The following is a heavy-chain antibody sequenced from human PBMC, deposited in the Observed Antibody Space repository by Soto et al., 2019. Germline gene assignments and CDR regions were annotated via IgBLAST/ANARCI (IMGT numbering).Heavy chain of an antibody. CDR3: AGGTGGATGILDDYFSYMDV. CDR2: INPNGGVT. CDR1: GDSFNDYY. J-gene: IGHJ6*03. D-gene: IGHD5-12*01. V-gene: IGHV1-2*04. Sequence: QVQLVQSGAEVRKPGASVTVSCRSSGDSFNDYYIHWVRQAPGQGFEWMGWINPNGGVTKYAQKFQGWVSMARDASIRTVYMKRSRLRPDAPAAYYCAGGTGGATGILDDYFSYMDVWCTGTAVTVTS.